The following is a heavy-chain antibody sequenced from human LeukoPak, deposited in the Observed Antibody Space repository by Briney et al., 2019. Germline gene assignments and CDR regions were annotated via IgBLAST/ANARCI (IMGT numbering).Heavy chain of an antibody. CDR2: IIPIFGTA. D-gene: IGHD6-13*01. CDR3: ARDRWGYSSYYYYMDV. J-gene: IGHJ6*03. V-gene: IGHV1-69*13. Sequence: SVKVSCKASGGTFSSYAISWVRQAPGQGLEWMGGIIPIFGTANYAQKFQGRVTITADESTSTAYMELSSLRSEDTAVYYCARDRWGYSSYYYYMDVWGKGTTVTVSS. CDR1: GGTFSSYA.